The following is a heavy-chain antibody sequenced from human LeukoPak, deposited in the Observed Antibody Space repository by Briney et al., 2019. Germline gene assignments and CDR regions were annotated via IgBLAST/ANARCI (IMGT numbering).Heavy chain of an antibody. Sequence: SETLSLTCTVSGGSISSYYWNWIRQPPGKGLEWIGYIYYSGSTNYNPSLKSRVTISVDTSKNQFSLKLSSVTAADTAVYYCARARVNYSNPPRGYMDVWGKGTTVTVSS. CDR2: IYYSGST. CDR1: GGSISSYY. J-gene: IGHJ6*03. CDR3: ARARVNYSNPPRGYMDV. D-gene: IGHD4-11*01. V-gene: IGHV4-59*01.